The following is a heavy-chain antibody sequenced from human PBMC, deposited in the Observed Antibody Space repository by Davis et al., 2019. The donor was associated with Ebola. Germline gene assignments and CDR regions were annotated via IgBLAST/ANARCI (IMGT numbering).Heavy chain of an antibody. D-gene: IGHD3-3*01. J-gene: IGHJ4*02. CDR1: GFSLSTNGVM. Sequence: SGPTLVKPTQTLTLTCTFSGFSLSTNGVMVGWIRQPPGNAPEWLALIYWNEDKRYSPSLRSRLTITKDTSKNQVVLTMTNMDPVDTATYYCAHRLGYYDFWSGYYGAFDYWGQGTLVTVSS. CDR2: IYWNEDK. V-gene: IGHV2-5*01. CDR3: AHRLGYYDFWSGYYGAFDY.